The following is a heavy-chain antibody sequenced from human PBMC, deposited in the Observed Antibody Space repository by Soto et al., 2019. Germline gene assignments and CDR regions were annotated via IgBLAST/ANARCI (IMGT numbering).Heavy chain of an antibody. J-gene: IGHJ6*02. V-gene: IGHV4-34*01. CDR1: GGSFSGYY. CDR3: ASPRDIVATKYYYYYYGMDV. Sequence: SETLSLTCAVYGGSFSGYYWSWIRQPPGKGLEWIGEINHSGSTNYNPSLKSRVTISVDTSKNQFSLKLSSVTAADTAVYYCASPRDIVATKYYYYYYGMDVWGQGTTVTVSS. CDR2: INHSGST. D-gene: IGHD5-12*01.